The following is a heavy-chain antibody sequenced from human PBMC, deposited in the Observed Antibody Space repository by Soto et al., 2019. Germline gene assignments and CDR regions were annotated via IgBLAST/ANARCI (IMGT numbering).Heavy chain of an antibody. CDR3: ARHSRSSDYYYYGMDV. Sequence: GESLKISCKGSGYSFTSYWISWVHQMPGKGLEWMGRIDPSDSYTNYSPSFQGHVTISADKSISTAYLQWSSLKASDTAMYYCARHSRSSDYYYYGMDVWGQGTTVTVSS. CDR1: GYSFTSYW. J-gene: IGHJ6*02. D-gene: IGHD6-6*01. V-gene: IGHV5-10-1*01. CDR2: IDPSDSYT.